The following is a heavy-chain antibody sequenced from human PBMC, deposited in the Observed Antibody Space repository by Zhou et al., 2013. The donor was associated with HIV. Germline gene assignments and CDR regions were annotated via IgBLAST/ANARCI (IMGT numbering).Heavy chain of an antibody. V-gene: IGHV1-18*01. J-gene: IGHJ5*02. CDR1: GYTFTNYG. Sequence: QVQLVQSGAELKKPGASVKVSCKASGYTFTNYGVSWVRQAPGQGLEWMGWISAYDGNTHFAAQVQDRITMSIDTATNTAHMELGSLRSDDTAIYYCARVDLFWTTHYTRNWFDPWGQGTLVTVSS. D-gene: IGHD3-3*01. CDR2: ISAYDGNT. CDR3: ARVDLFWTTHYTRNWFDP.